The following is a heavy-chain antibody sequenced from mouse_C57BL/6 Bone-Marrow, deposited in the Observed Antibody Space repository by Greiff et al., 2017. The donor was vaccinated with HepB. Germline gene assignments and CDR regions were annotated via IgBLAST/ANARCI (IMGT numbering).Heavy chain of an antibody. V-gene: IGHV1-55*01. CDR2: IYPGSGSP. CDR1: GYTFTSYW. CDR3: ARLWLRRFAY. D-gene: IGHD2-2*01. Sequence: QVQLQQPGAELVKPGASVQMSCKASGYTFTSYWITWVKQRPGPGLEWLGDIYPGSGSPNNNEQFKSKATLTVATSSSPAYMPLSSLTSEDSAVYYCARLWLRRFAYWGQGTLVTVSA. J-gene: IGHJ3*01.